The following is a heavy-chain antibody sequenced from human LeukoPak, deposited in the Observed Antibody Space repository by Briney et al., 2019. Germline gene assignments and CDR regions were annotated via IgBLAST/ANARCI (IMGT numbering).Heavy chain of an antibody. V-gene: IGHV3-30*18. CDR2: ISYDGSNK. CDR3: AKSSSSFDY. J-gene: IGHJ4*02. D-gene: IGHD6-13*01. CDR1: GFTFSSYG. Sequence: GRSLRLSCAASGFTFSSYGMHWVRQAPGKGLEWEAVISYDGSNKYYADSVKGRFTISRDNSKNTLYLQMNSLRAEDTAVYYCAKSSSSFDYWGQGTLVTVSS.